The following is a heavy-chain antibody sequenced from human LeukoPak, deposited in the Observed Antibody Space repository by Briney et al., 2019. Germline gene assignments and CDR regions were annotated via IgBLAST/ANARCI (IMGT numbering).Heavy chain of an antibody. CDR3: ARDWGVSARPGYMDV. V-gene: IGHV4-61*01. D-gene: IGHD6-6*01. J-gene: IGHJ6*03. CDR2: IYYSGST. Sequence: PSETLSLTCTVSGGSINSRSYYWGWIRQPPGKGLEWIGYIYYSGSTNYNPSLKSRVTISVDTSKNQFSLKLSSVTAADTAVYYCARDWGVSARPGYMDVWGKGTTVTVSS. CDR1: GGSINSRSYY.